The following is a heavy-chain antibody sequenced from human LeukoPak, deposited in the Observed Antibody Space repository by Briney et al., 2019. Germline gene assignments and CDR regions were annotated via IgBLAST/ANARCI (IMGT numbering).Heavy chain of an antibody. V-gene: IGHV3-11*04. J-gene: IGHJ4*02. Sequence: GGSLRLSCAASGFTVTSNYMSWVRQAPGKGLEWVSYISSSGSPIYYADSVKGRFTVSRDNAKNSLYLQMSSLRAEDTAVYYCARTMAYWGQGTLVAVSS. CDR1: GFTVTSNY. CDR3: ARTMAY. D-gene: IGHD5-24*01. CDR2: ISSSGSPI.